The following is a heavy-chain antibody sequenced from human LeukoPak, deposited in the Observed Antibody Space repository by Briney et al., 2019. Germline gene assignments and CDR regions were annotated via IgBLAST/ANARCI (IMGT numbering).Heavy chain of an antibody. CDR2: ISDSGGGT. Sequence: GGSLRLSCAASGFTFNNFAMTWVRQAPGKGLQWVSAISDSGGGTYYADSVKGRFTISRDNSKGMLYLQMNSLRAEDTAVYYCTKDWSASYWGQGTLVTVSS. V-gene: IGHV3-23*01. CDR1: GFTFNNFA. CDR3: TKDWSASY. J-gene: IGHJ4*02.